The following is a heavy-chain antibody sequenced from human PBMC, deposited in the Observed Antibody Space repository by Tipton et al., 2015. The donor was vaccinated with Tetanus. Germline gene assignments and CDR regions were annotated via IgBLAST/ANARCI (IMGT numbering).Heavy chain of an antibody. CDR1: GGSLSSSH. V-gene: IGHV4-59*01. J-gene: IGHJ2*01. D-gene: IGHD3-3*02. CDR3: ARERIRLIGEVIFRYFDL. Sequence: TLSLTCTVSGGSLSSSHWAWIRQPPGKGLEWLGKITYGRATNYNSSLKSRVTISLDASTSQFSLKLTSATAADTAVYYCARERIRLIGEVIFRYFDLWGRGTLVTVSS. CDR2: ITYGRAT.